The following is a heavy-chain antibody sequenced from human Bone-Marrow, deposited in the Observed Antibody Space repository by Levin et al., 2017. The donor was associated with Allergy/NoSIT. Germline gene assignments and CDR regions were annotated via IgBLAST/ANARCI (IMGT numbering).Heavy chain of an antibody. J-gene: IGHJ2*01. CDR3: ARDRATNGHEWYFDL. CDR1: GLTFSSYR. Sequence: HPGESLKISCAASGLTFSSYRTHWVRQAPGKGLVWVSRIESYGSYGSSTNYVDSVKGRFTISRDNAKNTVYLQMNSLRAEDTAVYYCARDRATNGHEWYFDLWGRGTLVTVSS. V-gene: IGHV3-74*01. CDR2: IESYGSYGSST.